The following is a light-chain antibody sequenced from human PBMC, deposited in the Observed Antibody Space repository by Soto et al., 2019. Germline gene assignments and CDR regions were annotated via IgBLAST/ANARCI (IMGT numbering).Light chain of an antibody. CDR3: QQYNAWPRT. J-gene: IGKJ1*01. Sequence: DIVLTQSPVTLSLSPVEIATLSCRASQSVSRNLAWYQQKPGQAPRLLIFDASTRATGIPARFSGSGSGTEFTLTITSLQSEDFAVYYCQQYNAWPRTFGQGTKVDI. CDR2: DAS. CDR1: QSVSRN. V-gene: IGKV3-15*01.